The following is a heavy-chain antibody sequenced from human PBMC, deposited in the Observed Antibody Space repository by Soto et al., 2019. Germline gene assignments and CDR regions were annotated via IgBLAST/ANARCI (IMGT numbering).Heavy chain of an antibody. CDR1: GFTLSSYS. V-gene: IGHV3-48*01. J-gene: IGHJ4*02. CDR3: ARGLLWFGGLLSDY. Sequence: GGSLRLSCAASGFTLSSYSMHWVRQAPGKGLEWVSYISGSGGTIYYADSVKGRFTISRDNAKNSLYVQMNSLRAEDTAVYYCARGLLWFGGLLSDYWGQGTQVTVSS. D-gene: IGHD3-10*01. CDR2: ISGSGGTI.